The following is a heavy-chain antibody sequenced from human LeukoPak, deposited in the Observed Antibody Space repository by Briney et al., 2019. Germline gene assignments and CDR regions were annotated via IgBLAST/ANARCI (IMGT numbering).Heavy chain of an antibody. V-gene: IGHV3-7*01. Sequence: PGGSLRLSCAASGFTFSSYWMSWVRQAPGKGLEWVANIKQDGSEKYYVDSVKGRFTISRDNAKNSLYPQMNSLRAEDTAVYYCAREGVTTGYGLYYYYYYMDVWGKGTTVTVSS. CDR2: IKQDGSEK. CDR1: GFTFSSYW. J-gene: IGHJ6*03. CDR3: AREGVTTGYGLYYYYYYMDV. D-gene: IGHD4-11*01.